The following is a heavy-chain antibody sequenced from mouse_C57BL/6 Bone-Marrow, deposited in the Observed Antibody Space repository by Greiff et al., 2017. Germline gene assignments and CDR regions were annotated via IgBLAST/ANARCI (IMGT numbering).Heavy chain of an antibody. Sequence: EVKLVESGGDLVKPGGSLKLSCAASGFTFSSYGMSWVRQTPDKRLEWVATISSGGSYTYYPDSVKGRFTISRDNAKNTLYLQMSSLKSEDTAMYYCARGSSKNWGQGTTLSVSS. CDR1: GFTFSSYG. D-gene: IGHD1-1*01. CDR2: ISSGGSYT. V-gene: IGHV5-6*01. J-gene: IGHJ2*01. CDR3: ARGSSKN.